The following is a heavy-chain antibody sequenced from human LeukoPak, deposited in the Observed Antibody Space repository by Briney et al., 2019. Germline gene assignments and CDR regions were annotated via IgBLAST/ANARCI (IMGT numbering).Heavy chain of an antibody. V-gene: IGHV3-53*01. CDR1: GFTVSSNY. D-gene: IGHD3-22*01. CDR3: AKDRGYYDSSGYRHKGRGYYFDY. CDR2: IHSGGST. J-gene: IGHJ4*02. Sequence: GGSLRLSCAASGFTVSSNYMSWVRQAPGKGLEWVSVIHSGGSTYYADSVKGRFTISRDNSKNTLYLQMNSLRAEDTAVYYCAKDRGYYDSSGYRHKGRGYYFDYWGKGTLVTVSS.